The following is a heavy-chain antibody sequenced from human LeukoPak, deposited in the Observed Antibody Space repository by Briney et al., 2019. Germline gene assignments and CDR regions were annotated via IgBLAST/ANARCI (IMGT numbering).Heavy chain of an antibody. V-gene: IGHV4-30-2*01. CDR2: IYHSGST. CDR1: GGSISSGGYS. J-gene: IGHJ6*02. Sequence: PSQTLSLTCAVSGGSISSGGYSWSWIRQPPGKGLEWIGYIYHSGSTYYNPSLKSRVTISVDRSKNQFSLKLSSVTAADTAVYYYARADDYEGMDVWGQGTTVTVSS. CDR3: ARADDYEGMDV.